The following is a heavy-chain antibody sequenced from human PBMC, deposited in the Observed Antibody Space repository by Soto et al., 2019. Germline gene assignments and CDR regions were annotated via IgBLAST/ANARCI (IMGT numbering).Heavy chain of an antibody. CDR2: IYYGGTT. CDR3: ARNNWGESTLYGMDV. CDR1: GGSISSSNW. V-gene: IGHV4-4*02. Sequence: QVQLQESGPGLVKPSGTLSLTCAVSGGSISSSNWWSWVRQPPGKGLEWIGEIYYGGTTNYNPSLKCRVTISVDKSKIQFSLTLSSVTAADTAVYYCARNNWGESTLYGMDVWGQGTTVSVSS. J-gene: IGHJ6*02. D-gene: IGHD7-27*01.